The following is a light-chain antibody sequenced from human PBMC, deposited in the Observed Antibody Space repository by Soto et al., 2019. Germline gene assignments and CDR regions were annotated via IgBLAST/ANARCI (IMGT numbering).Light chain of an antibody. V-gene: IGLV2-14*03. CDR1: SSDVGGYDY. CDR3: SSYTSATTLVV. Sequence: QSALTQPASVSGSPGQSITIPCTGTSSDVGGYDYVSWYQHHPGKAPKLMIYDVTERPPGVSNRLSGSKSGNTASQTISDLQPEDEADYYCSSYTSATTLVVFGGGTKVTVL. J-gene: IGLJ2*01. CDR2: DVT.